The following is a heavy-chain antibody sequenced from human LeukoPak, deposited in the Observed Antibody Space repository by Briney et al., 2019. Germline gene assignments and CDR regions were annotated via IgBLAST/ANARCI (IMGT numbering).Heavy chain of an antibody. V-gene: IGHV3-7*03. CDR2: VNRDGSET. CDR3: ARNNGMGV. Sequence: GGSLRLSCAASGFALSSHWVTWVRQVPGRGPEWVANVNRDGSETYYLDSVKGRFTISKDNAKNSLYLQMNSLRAEDTALYHCARNNGMGVWGQGTTVIVSS. CDR1: GFALSSHW. J-gene: IGHJ6*02.